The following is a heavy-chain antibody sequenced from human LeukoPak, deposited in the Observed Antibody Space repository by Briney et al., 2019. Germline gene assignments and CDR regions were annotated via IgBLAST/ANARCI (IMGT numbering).Heavy chain of an antibody. J-gene: IGHJ5*02. D-gene: IGHD5-24*01. CDR2: IYPRDGST. V-gene: IGHV1-46*01. CDR3: ARDLGDGPNENNWFDP. Sequence: GASVKVSCKASGYTFTSNYIHWVRQAPGQGLEWMGMIYPRDGSTSYAQKFQGRVTITADESTSTAYMELSSLRSEDTAVYYCARDLGDGPNENNWFDPWGQGTLVTVSS. CDR1: GYTFTSNY.